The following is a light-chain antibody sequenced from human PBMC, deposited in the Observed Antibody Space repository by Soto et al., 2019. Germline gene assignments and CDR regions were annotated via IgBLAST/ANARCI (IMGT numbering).Light chain of an antibody. CDR3: QQYDSSPWT. V-gene: IGKV3-20*01. CDR1: QSVSSSF. CDR2: GAS. Sequence: EIALTQSPGTLSLSPGERATLSCRASQSVSSSFLAWYQQKPGQAPRLLIHGASTRATGIPDRFSCSGSGTDFTLTISRLEPEDFAVYYCQQYDSSPWTFGQGTKVEIK. J-gene: IGKJ1*01.